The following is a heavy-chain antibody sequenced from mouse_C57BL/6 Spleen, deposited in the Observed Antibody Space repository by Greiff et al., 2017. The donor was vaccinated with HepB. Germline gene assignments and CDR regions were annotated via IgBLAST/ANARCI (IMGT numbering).Heavy chain of an antibody. Sequence: QVQLQQPGAELVKPGASVKLSCKASGYTFTSYWMHWVKQRPGQGLEWIGMIHPNSGSTNYNEKFKSKATLTVDKSSSTAYMQLSSLTSEDSAVYYCAKFYYDYERSFDVWGTGTTVTVSS. J-gene: IGHJ1*03. CDR1: GYTFTSYW. D-gene: IGHD2-4*01. CDR3: AKFYYDYERSFDV. CDR2: IHPNSGST. V-gene: IGHV1-64*01.